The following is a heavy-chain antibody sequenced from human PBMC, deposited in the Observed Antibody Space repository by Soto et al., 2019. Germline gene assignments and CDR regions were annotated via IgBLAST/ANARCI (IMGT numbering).Heavy chain of an antibody. CDR3: GGQDYGAKGYYLEN. J-gene: IGHJ4*02. CDR2: IYYIGNT. Sequence: QLQLQESGSGLVKPSETLSLTCTVSNGSISSRSSYWGWIRQTPGKGLEWIGSIYYIGNTYYNPSLKSRVTISIDTSKSQFSLKLNSVPAADTAVYFCGGQDYGAKGYYLENWGQGTLVTVSS. D-gene: IGHD4-17*01. V-gene: IGHV4-39*01. CDR1: NGSISSRSSY.